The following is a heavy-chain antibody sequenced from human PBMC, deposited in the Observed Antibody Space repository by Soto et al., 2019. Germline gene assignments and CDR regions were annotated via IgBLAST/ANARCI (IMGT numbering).Heavy chain of an antibody. CDR1: GFILSSNY. V-gene: IGHV3-53*02. J-gene: IGHJ4*02. CDR3: ASCSFSSGVFDS. Sequence: EVHLVETGGGLIPPGGSLRLSCAASGFILSSNYMSWVRQAPGKGLEWVSVIYSGGNTYHADSVKGRFTLSRDNSRNTLYLQMNSLRAEDTAVYYCASCSFSSGVFDSWGQGTLVTVSS. D-gene: IGHD3-16*01. CDR2: IYSGGNT.